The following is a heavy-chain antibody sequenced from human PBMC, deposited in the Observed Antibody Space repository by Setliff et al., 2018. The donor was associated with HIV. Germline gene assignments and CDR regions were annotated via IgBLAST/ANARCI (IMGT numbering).Heavy chain of an antibody. D-gene: IGHD6-13*01. Sequence: SETLSLTCIVSGGSISSSRYYWGWIRQPPGKGLEWIGTVYYSGSTYYNPSLKSRVTISVDTSENQFSLKLSSVTAADTAVYYCARDGYSSSWYVISGSFDYWGQGILVTVSS. CDR3: ARDGYSSSWYVISGSFDY. CDR2: VYYSGST. CDR1: GGSISSSRYY. V-gene: IGHV4-39*07. J-gene: IGHJ4*02.